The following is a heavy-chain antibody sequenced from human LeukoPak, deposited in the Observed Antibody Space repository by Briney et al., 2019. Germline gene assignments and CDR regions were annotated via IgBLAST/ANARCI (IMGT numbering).Heavy chain of an antibody. CDR1: GGSISSYY. Sequence: SETLFLTCTVSGGSISSYYWSWIRQPPGKGLEWIGYIYYSGSTNYYPSLKSRVTISVDTSKNQFSLKLSSVTAADTAVYYCASTSSSGWYYFDYWGQGTLVTVSS. J-gene: IGHJ4*02. CDR2: IYYSGST. D-gene: IGHD6-19*01. CDR3: ASTSSSGWYYFDY. V-gene: IGHV4-59*01.